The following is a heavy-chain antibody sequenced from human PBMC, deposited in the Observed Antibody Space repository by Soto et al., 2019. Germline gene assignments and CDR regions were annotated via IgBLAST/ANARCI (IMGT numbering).Heavy chain of an antibody. Sequence: SETLSLTCTVSGGSISSYYWSWIRQPPGKGLEWIGYIYYSGSTNYNPSLKSRVTISVDTSKNQFSLKLSSVTAADTAVYYCARHGGGYDFWSGYYVFFDYWGQGTLVTVSS. CDR2: IYYSGST. J-gene: IGHJ4*02. CDR3: ARHGGGYDFWSGYYVFFDY. D-gene: IGHD3-3*01. V-gene: IGHV4-59*01. CDR1: GGSISSYY.